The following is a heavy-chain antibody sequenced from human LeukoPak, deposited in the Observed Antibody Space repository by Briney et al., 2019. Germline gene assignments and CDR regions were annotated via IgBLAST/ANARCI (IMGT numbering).Heavy chain of an antibody. Sequence: APVKVSCKASGYTFTSYDINWVRQATGQGLEWMGWMNPNSGNTGYAQKFQGRVTMTRNTSISTAYMELSSLRSEDTAVYYCARFLAARRDAFDIWGQGTMVTVSS. D-gene: IGHD6-6*01. J-gene: IGHJ3*02. CDR2: MNPNSGNT. CDR3: ARFLAARRDAFDI. CDR1: GYTFTSYD. V-gene: IGHV1-8*01.